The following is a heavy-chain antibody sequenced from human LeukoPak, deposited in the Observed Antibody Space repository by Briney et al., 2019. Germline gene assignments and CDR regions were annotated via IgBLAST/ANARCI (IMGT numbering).Heavy chain of an antibody. Sequence: GASVKVSCKASGYTFTSYDINWVRQATGQGLEWMGWMNPNSGNTGYAQKFQGRVTMTRNTSISTAYMELSSLRSEDTAVYYCARGNDYSILLNRGYYYYGMDVWGQGTTVTVSS. CDR1: GYTFTSYD. D-gene: IGHD4-11*01. V-gene: IGHV1-8*01. CDR2: MNPNSGNT. CDR3: ARGNDYSILLNRGYYYYGMDV. J-gene: IGHJ6*02.